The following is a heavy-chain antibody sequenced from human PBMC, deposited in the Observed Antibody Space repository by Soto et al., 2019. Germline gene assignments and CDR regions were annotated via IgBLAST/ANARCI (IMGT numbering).Heavy chain of an antibody. D-gene: IGHD5-12*01. CDR2: ISAYNGNT. CDR1: GYTFSSYG. CDR3: ARDLVPGYTGFSDY. V-gene: IGHV1-18*01. J-gene: IGHJ4*02. Sequence: ASVKVSCKTSGYTFSSYGINWVRQAPGQGLEWMGWISAYNGNTNFAQKLQGRVSLTTDTSSTTAYMELRSLTSDDTAVYYCARDLVPGYTGFSDYWGQGTQVTVSS.